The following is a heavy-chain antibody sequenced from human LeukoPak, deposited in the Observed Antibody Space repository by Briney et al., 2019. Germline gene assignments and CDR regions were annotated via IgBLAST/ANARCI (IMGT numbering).Heavy chain of an antibody. CDR3: AKGRGGYSYGYVAFDI. J-gene: IGHJ3*02. CDR2: IYSGGST. D-gene: IGHD5-18*01. V-gene: IGHV3-66*01. Sequence: GGSLRLSCAASGFTVSSNYMSWVRQAPGKGLEWVSVIYSGGSTYYADSVKGRFTISRDNSKNTLYLQMNSLRAEDTAVYYCAKGRGGYSYGYVAFDIWGQGTMVTVSS. CDR1: GFTVSSNY.